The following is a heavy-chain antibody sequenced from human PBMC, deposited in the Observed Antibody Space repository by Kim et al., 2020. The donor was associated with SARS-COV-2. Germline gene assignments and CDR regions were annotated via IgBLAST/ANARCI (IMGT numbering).Heavy chain of an antibody. V-gene: IGHV3-21*01. Sequence: VKGRFTISRDNAKNSLYLQMNSLRAEDTAVYYCARDPQGRYDSSGYLGGYWGQGTLVTVSS. CDR3: ARDPQGRYDSSGYLGGY. J-gene: IGHJ4*02. D-gene: IGHD3-22*01.